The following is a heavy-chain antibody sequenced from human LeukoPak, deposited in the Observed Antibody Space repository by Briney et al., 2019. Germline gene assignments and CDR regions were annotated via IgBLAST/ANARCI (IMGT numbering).Heavy chain of an antibody. CDR1: GVSISNYY. CDR3: ARGGASSKFFDA. CDR2: IYYDGST. J-gene: IGHJ4*02. Sequence: PSETLSLTRSVSGVSISNYYWSWIRQPPGKGLEWIAFIYYDGSTNYNPSLKSRATISVDTSKNQYSLNLSSVTPADTAVYYCARGGASSKFFDAWGQGTLVTVSS. D-gene: IGHD6-6*01. V-gene: IGHV4-59*01.